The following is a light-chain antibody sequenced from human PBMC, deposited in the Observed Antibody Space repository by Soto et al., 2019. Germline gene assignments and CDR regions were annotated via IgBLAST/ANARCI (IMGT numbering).Light chain of an antibody. J-gene: IGKJ4*01. CDR3: LQHKSYPLT. Sequence: DILMTQSPSAMSASVGDRVTITCRASQDISSYLAWFQQKPGKVPKRLIYAASSLQSGVPARFSGSGSGKEFTLTISSLQPEDFATYYCLQHKSYPLTFGGGTKVEIK. V-gene: IGKV1-17*03. CDR2: AAS. CDR1: QDISSY.